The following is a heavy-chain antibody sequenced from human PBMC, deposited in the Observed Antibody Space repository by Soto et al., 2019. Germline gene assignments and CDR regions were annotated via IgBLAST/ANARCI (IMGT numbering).Heavy chain of an antibody. CDR2: INHSGST. CDR1: GGSFSGYY. J-gene: IGHJ5*02. Sequence: SETLSLTCAVYGGSFSGYYWSWIRQPPGKGLEWIGEINHSGSTNYNPSLKSRVTISVDTSKNQLSLKLSSVTAADTAVYYCARGSEDIVVVPAAMRLGSWFDPWGQGTLVTVSS. V-gene: IGHV4-34*01. D-gene: IGHD2-2*01. CDR3: ARGSEDIVVVPAAMRLGSWFDP.